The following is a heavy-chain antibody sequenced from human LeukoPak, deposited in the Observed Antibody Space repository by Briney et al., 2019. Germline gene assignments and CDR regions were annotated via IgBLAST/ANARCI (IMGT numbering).Heavy chain of an antibody. Sequence: RASVKDSCKASGYTFSDYYMHWVRQAPGRGLEWMGCVNLDSGVTDYAQKFQGRITMTRDTSISTAYMDLSSLKSDDTGIYFCKREPIRIFDHFDLWARGTLVTVSS. J-gene: IGHJ2*01. CDR1: GYTFSDYY. CDR3: KREPIRIFDHFDL. CDR2: VNLDSGVT. V-gene: IGHV1-2*02. D-gene: IGHD3-3*01.